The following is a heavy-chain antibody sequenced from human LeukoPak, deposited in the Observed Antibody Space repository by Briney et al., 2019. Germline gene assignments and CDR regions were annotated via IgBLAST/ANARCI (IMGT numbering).Heavy chain of an antibody. Sequence: GGSLRLSCAASGFTFSSYAMHWVRQAPGKGLEWVAFIRYDGSNKYYADSVKGRFTISRDNSKNTLYLQMNSLRAEDTAVYYCAKDRGGYCSGGSCPDAFDIWGQGTMVTVSS. CDR2: IRYDGSNK. CDR1: GFTFSSYA. CDR3: AKDRGGYCSGGSCPDAFDI. J-gene: IGHJ3*02. D-gene: IGHD2-15*01. V-gene: IGHV3-30*02.